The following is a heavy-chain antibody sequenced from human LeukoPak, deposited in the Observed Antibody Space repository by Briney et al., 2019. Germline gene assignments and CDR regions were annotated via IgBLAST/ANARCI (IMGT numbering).Heavy chain of an antibody. Sequence: ASVTVSCKASGYTFTSYYMHWVRQAPGQGLEWMGIINPSGGSTSYAQKFQGRVTMTRDTSTSTVYMELSSLRSEDTAVYCCAREDYLHPWFDPGGQGTLVTVSS. CDR3: AREDYLHPWFDP. CDR2: INPSGGST. D-gene: IGHD4/OR15-4a*01. J-gene: IGHJ5*02. CDR1: GYTFTSYY. V-gene: IGHV1-46*01.